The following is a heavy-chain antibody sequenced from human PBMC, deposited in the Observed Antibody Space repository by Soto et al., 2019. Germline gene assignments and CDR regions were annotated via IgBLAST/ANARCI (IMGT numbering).Heavy chain of an antibody. Sequence: QVQLVQSGAEVKKPGASVKVSCKASGYTFTSYYMHWVRQAPGQGLEWMGIINPSGGSTSYAQKFQCRVTMTRDESTSTGYMELSSLRSEDTGVYYCARLEGYCSGGSCRESRPRDYWGQGTLVTVSS. CDR3: ARLEGYCSGGSCRESRPRDY. V-gene: IGHV1-46*01. J-gene: IGHJ4*02. D-gene: IGHD2-15*01. CDR1: GYTFTSYY. CDR2: INPSGGST.